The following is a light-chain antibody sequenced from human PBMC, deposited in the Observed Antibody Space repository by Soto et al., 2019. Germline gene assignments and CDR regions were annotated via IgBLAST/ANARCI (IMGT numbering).Light chain of an antibody. CDR1: QGIRNS. CDR2: AAS. Sequence: DFQMTQSPSSLSASVGDRVTITCRASQGIRNSLAWYQQKPGQVPKLLIYAASTLQSGVPSRFSGSRSGADFTLTITRLQPEDFATYYCQKYDSGGITFGHGTRLEIK. J-gene: IGKJ5*01. CDR3: QKYDSGGIT. V-gene: IGKV1-27*01.